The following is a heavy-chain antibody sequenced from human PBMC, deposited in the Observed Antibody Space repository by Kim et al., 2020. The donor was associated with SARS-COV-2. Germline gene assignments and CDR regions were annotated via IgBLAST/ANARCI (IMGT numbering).Heavy chain of an antibody. D-gene: IGHD5-12*01. V-gene: IGHV1-69*04. CDR3: ARDVGGGYSGYERGNAFDI. J-gene: IGHJ3*02. CDR1: GGTFSSYA. Sequence: SVKVSCKASGGTFSSYAISWVRQAPGQGLEWMGRIIPILGIANYAQKFQGRVTITADKSTSTAYMELSSLRSEDTAVYYCARDVGGGYSGYERGNAFDIWGQGTMVTVSS. CDR2: IIPILGIA.